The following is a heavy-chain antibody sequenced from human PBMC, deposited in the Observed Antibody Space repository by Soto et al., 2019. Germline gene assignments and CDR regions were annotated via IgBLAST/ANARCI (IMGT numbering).Heavy chain of an antibody. CDR2: IYPGDSDT. D-gene: IGHD1-1*01. J-gene: IGHJ6*02. Sequence: GESLKISFKGSGYSFTSYWIAWVRQMPGKGLEWMGIIYPGDSDTRYSPSFQGQVTISADNYFTTAYLQWNSLRASDTAMYYCARTSWNDGYYYHGMDVWGQGTAVTVSS. V-gene: IGHV5-51*01. CDR1: GYSFTSYW. CDR3: ARTSWNDGYYYHGMDV.